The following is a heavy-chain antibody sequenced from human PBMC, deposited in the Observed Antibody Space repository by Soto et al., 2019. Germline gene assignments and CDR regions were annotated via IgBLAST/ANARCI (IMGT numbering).Heavy chain of an antibody. J-gene: IGHJ5*02. V-gene: IGHV3-21*01. Sequence: EVQLVESGGGLVKPGGSLRLSCAASGFTFSNYNMNWVRQAPGKGLEWVSSLSSSSSYIYYADSVKGRFTISRDNAKNPLYLQMNSLRAEDTAIYFCASQYDCLTGFQFDPRGQGTLVTVSS. D-gene: IGHD3-9*01. CDR2: LSSSSSYI. CDR3: ASQYDCLTGFQFDP. CDR1: GFTFSNYN.